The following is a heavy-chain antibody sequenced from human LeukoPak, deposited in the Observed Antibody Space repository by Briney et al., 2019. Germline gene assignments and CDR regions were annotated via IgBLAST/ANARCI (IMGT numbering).Heavy chain of an antibody. CDR3: XXDPYSGSYGAYYYYYMDV. J-gene: IGHJ6*03. V-gene: IGHV3-21*01. CDR2: ITTSSTYI. D-gene: IGHD1-26*01. Sequence: GGSLRLSCAASGFSFSDYNVNWVRQAPGKALEWVSSITTSSTYIYYGDSVKGRFTISRDNAKNSLYLQMNGLRAEDTAVYYXXXDPYSGSYGAYYYYYMDVWGKGTTVTISS. CDR1: GFSFSDYN.